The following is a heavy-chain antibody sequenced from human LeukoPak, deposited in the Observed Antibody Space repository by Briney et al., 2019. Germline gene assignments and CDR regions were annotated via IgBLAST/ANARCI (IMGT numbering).Heavy chain of an antibody. CDR2: IIPIFGTA. Sequence: SVKVSCKASGGTFSSYAISWVRQAPGQGLEWMGGIIPIFGTANYAQKFQGRVTITADESTSTAYMGLSSLRSEDTAVYYCARDGYGGLTHFDYWGKETLVTVSS. CDR3: ARDGYGGLTHFDY. D-gene: IGHD1-26*01. V-gene: IGHV1-69*13. CDR1: GGTFSSYA. J-gene: IGHJ4*02.